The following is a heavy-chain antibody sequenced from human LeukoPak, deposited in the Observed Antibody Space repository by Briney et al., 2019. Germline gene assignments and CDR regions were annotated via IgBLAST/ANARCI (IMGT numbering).Heavy chain of an antibody. CDR2: VYYGGST. D-gene: IGHD4-11*01. Sequence: SETLSLTCTVSGGSISSSSYYWGWIRQPPGKGLEWIGSVYYGGSTYYNPSLKSRVTISVDTSKNQFSLKLSSVTAADTAVYYCARHFGSKGYYFYDDMDVCGKGTTVTVSS. J-gene: IGHJ6*03. CDR3: ARHFGSKGYYFYDDMDV. CDR1: GGSISSSSYY. V-gene: IGHV4-39*01.